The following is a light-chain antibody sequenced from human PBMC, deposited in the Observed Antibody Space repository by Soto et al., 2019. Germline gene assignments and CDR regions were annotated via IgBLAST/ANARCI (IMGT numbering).Light chain of an antibody. J-gene: IGKJ2*01. CDR3: QKYNSAPNT. Sequence: DIPMTQSPPSLSASVGDRVTITCRTSHDISNHLAWYQQKPGKVPKLLIYGASTLQTGVHSRFSGSGSGRFFTLTISSVQPEDVATYYCQKYNSAPNTFGQGTRLEIK. CDR1: HDISNH. CDR2: GAS. V-gene: IGKV1-27*01.